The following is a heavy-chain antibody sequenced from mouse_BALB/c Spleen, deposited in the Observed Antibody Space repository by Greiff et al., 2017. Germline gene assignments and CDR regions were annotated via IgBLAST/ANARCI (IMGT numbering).Heavy chain of an antibody. CDR1: GFTFSSYG. J-gene: IGHJ4*01. D-gene: IGHD2-1*01. CDR2: ISSGGST. Sequence: EVQRVESGGDLVKPGGSLKLSCAASGFTFSSYGMSWVRQTPDKRLEWVATISSGGSTYYPDSVKGRFTISRDNARNILYLQMSSLRSEDTAMYYCARGGRGNYAAMDYWGQGTSVTVSS. CDR3: ARGGRGNYAAMDY. V-gene: IGHV5-6-5*01.